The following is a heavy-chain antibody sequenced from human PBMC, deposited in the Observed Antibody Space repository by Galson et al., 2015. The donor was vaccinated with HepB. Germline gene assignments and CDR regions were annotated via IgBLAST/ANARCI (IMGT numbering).Heavy chain of an antibody. CDR3: AKNSGSSWFVPYHFDS. V-gene: IGHV3-23*01. Sequence: LRLSCAASRFTFSNYVMTWVRQAPGKGLEWVSSISGSGGSTYYAGSVKGRFTISRDNSKNTLYLQMNSLRAEDTAVYYCAKNSGSSWFVPYHFDSWGQGTLVTVSS. CDR1: RFTFSNYV. J-gene: IGHJ4*02. D-gene: IGHD6-13*01. CDR2: ISGSGGST.